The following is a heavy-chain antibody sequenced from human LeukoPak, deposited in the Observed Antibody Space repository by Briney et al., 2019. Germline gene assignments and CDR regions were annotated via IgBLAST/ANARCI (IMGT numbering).Heavy chain of an antibody. CDR1: GFTLSDHF. D-gene: IGHD1/OR15-1a*01. CDR3: AKDYNWSKPYYYFDC. Sequence: GGSLRLSCSASGFTLSDHFMDWVRQAPGKGLEWVGRSRNKARSYTTEYAASVKGRFTISRDESTNSLYLQMNSLSAEDTAVYFCAKDYNWSKPYYYFDCWGQGTLVTVSS. CDR2: SRNKARSYTT. V-gene: IGHV3-72*01. J-gene: IGHJ4*02.